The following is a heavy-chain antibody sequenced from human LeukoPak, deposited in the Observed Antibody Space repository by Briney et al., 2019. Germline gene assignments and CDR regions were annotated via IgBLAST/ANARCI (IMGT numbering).Heavy chain of an antibody. J-gene: IGHJ4*02. D-gene: IGHD3-16*01. CDR2: ISWNSGSI. CDR1: GFTFDDYA. Sequence: PGRSLRLSCAASGFTFDDYAMHWVRQAPGKGLEWVSGISWNSGSIGYADSVKGRFTISRDNAKNSLYLQMNSLRAEDTALYYCATVGRRGYWGQGTLVTVSS. CDR3: ATVGRRGY. V-gene: IGHV3-9*01.